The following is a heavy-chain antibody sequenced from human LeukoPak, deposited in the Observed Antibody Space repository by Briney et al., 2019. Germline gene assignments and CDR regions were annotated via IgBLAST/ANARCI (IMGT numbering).Heavy chain of an antibody. V-gene: IGHV3-30-3*01. J-gene: IGHJ4*02. D-gene: IGHD5-12*01. Sequence: GGSLRLSCAASGFTFSSYAMHWVRQAPGKGLEWVAAISYDGSNEYYADSVKGRFTISRDNSKNTLYLQMNSLRAEDTAAYYCARGRNIVATSGYFDYWGQGTLVTVSS. CDR2: ISYDGSNE. CDR3: ARGRNIVATSGYFDY. CDR1: GFTFSSYA.